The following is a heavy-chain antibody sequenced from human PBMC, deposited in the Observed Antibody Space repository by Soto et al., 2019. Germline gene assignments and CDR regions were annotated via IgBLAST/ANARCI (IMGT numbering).Heavy chain of an antibody. V-gene: IGHV4-38-2*01. Sequence: KASETLSLTCAVSGYSINNDYYWGWIRQPPGRGLEYIGSIYRSGSTYHSPSLKSRITISLDTSKNQFSLKLSSVTAADKAVYYSETLSDWFEDWFDPWGQGTLVTVSS. J-gene: IGHJ5*02. CDR3: ETLSDWFEDWFDP. CDR1: GYSINNDYY. CDR2: IYRSGST. D-gene: IGHD3-9*01.